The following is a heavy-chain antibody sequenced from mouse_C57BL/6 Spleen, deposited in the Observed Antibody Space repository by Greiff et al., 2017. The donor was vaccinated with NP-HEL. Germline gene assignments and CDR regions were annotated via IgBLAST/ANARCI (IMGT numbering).Heavy chain of an antibody. CDR2: IYPGDGDT. Sequence: VQVVESGPELVKPGASVKISCKASGYAFSSSWMNWVKQRPGKGLEWIGRIYPGDGDTNYNGKFKGKATLTADKSSSTAYMQLSSLTSEDSAVYFCAPDYERGFAYWGQGTLVTVSA. J-gene: IGHJ3*01. CDR3: APDYERGFAY. D-gene: IGHD2-4*01. V-gene: IGHV1-82*01. CDR1: GYAFSSSW.